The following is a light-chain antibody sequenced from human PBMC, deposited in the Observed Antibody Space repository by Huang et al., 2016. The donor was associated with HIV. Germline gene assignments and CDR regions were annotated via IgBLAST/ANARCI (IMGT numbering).Light chain of an antibody. CDR2: KAS. V-gene: IGKV1-5*03. CDR3: QHQWT. CDR1: QRISTW. Sequence: DIQVTQSPSTLSALVGDRVNITCRTSQRISTWLAWYQQRPGKAPNLLMSKASNLETWVPSRFSGNGSGTEFTLTINGLQPDDLATYYWQHQWTFGQGTKVEIK. J-gene: IGKJ1*01.